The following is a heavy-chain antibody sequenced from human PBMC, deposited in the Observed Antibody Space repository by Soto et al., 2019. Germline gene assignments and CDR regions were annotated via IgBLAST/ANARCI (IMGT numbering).Heavy chain of an antibody. CDR1: GFTLSSYA. V-gene: IGHV3-23*01. D-gene: IGHD3-22*01. CDR3: AKSLAEQYYYDSSGYLDY. J-gene: IGHJ4*02. Sequence: GGSLRLSCAASGFTLSSYAMSWVRQAPGKGLEWVSAISGSGGSTYYADSVKGRFTISRDNSKNTLYLQMNSLRAEDTAVYYCAKSLAEQYYYDSSGYLDYWGQGTLVTVSS. CDR2: ISGSGGST.